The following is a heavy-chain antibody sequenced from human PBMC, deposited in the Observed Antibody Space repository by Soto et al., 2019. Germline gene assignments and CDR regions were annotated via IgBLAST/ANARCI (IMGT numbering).Heavy chain of an antibody. CDR1: GGTLSNYG. CDR2: IIPVFGTA. V-gene: IGHV1-69*12. D-gene: IGHD3-22*01. CDR3: ASADATKIVVSTYYGIDV. J-gene: IGHJ6*02. Sequence: QVQLVQSGAEVKKPGSSVKVSCKASGGTLSNYGISWVRQAPGQGLEWMGGIIPVFGTANYAQKFQGRVTITADESTTTVYMDVSRLRSDDTAVYYCASADATKIVVSTYYGIDVWGQGTTVTVSS.